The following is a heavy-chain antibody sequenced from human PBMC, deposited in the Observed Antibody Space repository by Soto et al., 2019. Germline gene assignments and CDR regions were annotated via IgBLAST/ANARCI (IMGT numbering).Heavy chain of an antibody. J-gene: IGHJ4*02. CDR2: INHSGST. V-gene: IGHV4-34*01. Sequence: QVQLQQWGAGLLKPSETLSLTCAVYGGSFSGYYWSWIRQPPGKGLEWIGEINHSGSTNYNPSLKSRVTISVDTSKNQFSLKLSSVTAADTAVYYCARGSSSREFDYWGQGTLVTVSS. CDR3: ARGSSSREFDY. D-gene: IGHD6-13*01. CDR1: GGSFSGYY.